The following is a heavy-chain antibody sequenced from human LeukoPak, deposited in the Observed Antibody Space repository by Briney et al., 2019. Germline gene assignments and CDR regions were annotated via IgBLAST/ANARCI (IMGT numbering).Heavy chain of an antibody. CDR3: ARVRSIYDSSGYYSLYYFDY. CDR1: GGTFSSYA. Sequence: SVKVSCKASGGTFSSYAISWVQQAPGQGLERMGGIIPIFGTANYAQKFQGRVTITADEPTSTAYMELSSLRSEDTAVCYCARVRSIYDSSGYYSLYYFDYWGQGTLVTVSS. CDR2: IIPIFGTA. D-gene: IGHD3-22*01. J-gene: IGHJ4*02. V-gene: IGHV1-69*01.